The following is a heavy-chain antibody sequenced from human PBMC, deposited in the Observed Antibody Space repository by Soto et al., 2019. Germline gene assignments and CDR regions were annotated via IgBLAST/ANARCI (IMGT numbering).Heavy chain of an antibody. CDR2: IYYSGST. CDR3: ARVYSSSWYYFDY. D-gene: IGHD6-13*01. J-gene: IGHJ4*02. V-gene: IGHV4-59*12. CDR1: GGSISSNY. Sequence: SETLSLTCTVSGGSISSNYWSWIRQPPGNGLEWFGYIYYSGSTNYNPSLKSRVTISVDTSKNQFSLKLSSVTAADTAVYYCARVYSSSWYYFDYWGQGTLVTSPQ.